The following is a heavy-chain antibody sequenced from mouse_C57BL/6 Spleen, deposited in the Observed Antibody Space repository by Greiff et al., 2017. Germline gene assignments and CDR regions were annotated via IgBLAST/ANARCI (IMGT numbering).Heavy chain of an antibody. V-gene: IGHV1-20*01. CDR2: INPYNGDT. Sequence: VQLQQSGPELVKPGDSVKISCKASGYSFTGYFMNWVMQSHGKSLEWIGRINPYNGDTFYNQKFKGKATLTVDKSSSTAHMELRSLTSEDSAVYYCARGGTRDYPYWYFDVWGTGTTVTVSS. CDR3: ARGGTRDYPYWYFDV. CDR1: GYSFTGYF. J-gene: IGHJ1*03. D-gene: IGHD2-4*01.